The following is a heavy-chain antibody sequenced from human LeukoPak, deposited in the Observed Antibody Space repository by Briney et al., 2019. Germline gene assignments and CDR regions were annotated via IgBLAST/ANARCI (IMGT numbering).Heavy chain of an antibody. V-gene: IGHV3-23*01. J-gene: IGHJ5*02. CDR1: GFXFSTYA. D-gene: IGHD5-24*01. Sequence: GGSLRLSCAVSGFXFSTYAMSWVRQAPGKGLEWVSVISGSGDNTYYADSVKGRFTISRDNFKNTLYPQMNSLRAEDTALYYRTKRPSTDGYNSWGQGTLVTVSS. CDR3: TKRPSTDGYNS. CDR2: ISGSGDNT.